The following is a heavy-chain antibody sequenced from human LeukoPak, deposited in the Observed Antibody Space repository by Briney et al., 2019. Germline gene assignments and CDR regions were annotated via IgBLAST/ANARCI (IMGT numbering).Heavy chain of an antibody. J-gene: IGHJ4*02. CDR2: ISAYNGNT. CDR3: ARDPPTYYYGSGSNFDY. CDR1: GYTFTSYG. D-gene: IGHD3-10*01. Sequence: ASVKLSRTASGYTFTSYGISWVRQAPGQGLEWMGWISAYNGNTNYAQKLQGRVTMTTDTSTSTAYMELRSLRSDDTAVYYCARDPPTYYYGSGSNFDYWGQGTLVTVSS. V-gene: IGHV1-18*01.